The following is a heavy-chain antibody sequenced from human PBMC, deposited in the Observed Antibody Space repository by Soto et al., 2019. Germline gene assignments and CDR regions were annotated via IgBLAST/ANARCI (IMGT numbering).Heavy chain of an antibody. Sequence: QVQLVQSGAEVRKPGSSVRVSCKASGGSFNRHTISWVRQAPGQGREWMGGIIPIFGTANHAQKFQGRVTIIADESTSTVYMELRSLRSDDTAIYYCARGWGYDSTDYYYAYWGQGTLVIVSS. J-gene: IGHJ4*02. D-gene: IGHD3-22*01. CDR3: ARGWGYDSTDYYYAY. V-gene: IGHV1-69*01. CDR2: IIPIFGTA. CDR1: GGSFNRHT.